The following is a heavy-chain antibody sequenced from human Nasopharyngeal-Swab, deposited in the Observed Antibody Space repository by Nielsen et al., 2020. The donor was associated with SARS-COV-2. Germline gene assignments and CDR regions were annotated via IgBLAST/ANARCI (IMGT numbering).Heavy chain of an antibody. J-gene: IGHJ4*02. CDR3: ASHPLYSSGWYGVDY. CDR2: IYPGDSDT. D-gene: IGHD6-19*01. V-gene: IGHV5-51*01. Sequence: KDSCKGSRDSFTSYWTGWVRERPGKGLEWRGIIYPGDSDTRYSRSFQGQVTISAVKSISSSYLQWSSLKASDTAMYYCASHPLYSSGWYGVDYWGQGTLVSFSS. CDR1: RDSFTSYW.